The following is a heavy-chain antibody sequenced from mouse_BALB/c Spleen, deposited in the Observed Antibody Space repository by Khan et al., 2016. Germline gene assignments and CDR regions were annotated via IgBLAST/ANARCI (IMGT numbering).Heavy chain of an antibody. Sequence: QVQLKQSGAELMKPGASVKISCKATGYTFSSYWIEWVKQRPGHGLEWIGEILPGSGSTNYNEKFRGHATFTADTSSNTAYMQLSSLTSEDSAVHYCARTDRRGYFDYWGQGTTLTVSS. V-gene: IGHV1-9*01. CDR1: GYTFSSYW. CDR2: ILPGSGST. J-gene: IGHJ2*01. CDR3: ARTDRRGYFDY.